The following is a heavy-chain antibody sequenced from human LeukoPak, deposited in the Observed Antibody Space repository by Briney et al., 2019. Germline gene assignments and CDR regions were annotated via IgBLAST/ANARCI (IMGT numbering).Heavy chain of an antibody. D-gene: IGHD3-10*01. Sequence: GGSLRLSCAASGSTFSSYGMHWVRQAPGKGLEWVAFIRYDGSNKYYADSVKGRFTISRDNSKNTLYLQMNSLRAEDTAVYYCAKSTGNYAVRGVLDYWGQGTLVTVSS. CDR1: GSTFSSYG. CDR3: AKSTGNYAVRGVLDY. V-gene: IGHV3-30*02. CDR2: IRYDGSNK. J-gene: IGHJ4*02.